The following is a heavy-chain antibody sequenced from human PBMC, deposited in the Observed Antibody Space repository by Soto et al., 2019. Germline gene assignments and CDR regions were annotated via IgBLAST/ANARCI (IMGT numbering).Heavy chain of an antibody. CDR3: AGGLYSSSGGY. J-gene: IGHJ4*02. CDR2: INSDGSST. V-gene: IGHV3-74*01. CDR1: GFPFSIYW. D-gene: IGHD6-13*01. Sequence: GGSLRLSCAASGFPFSIYWMHWVRQAPGKGLVWVSRINSDGSSTSYADSVKGRFTISRDNAKNTLYLQMNSLRAEDTAMFYCAGGLYSSSGGYWGQGILVTVYS.